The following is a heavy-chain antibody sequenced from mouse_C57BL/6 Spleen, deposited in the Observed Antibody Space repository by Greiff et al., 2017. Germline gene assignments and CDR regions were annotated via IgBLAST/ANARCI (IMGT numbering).Heavy chain of an antibody. J-gene: IGHJ1*03. D-gene: IGHD1-1*01. CDR2: IYPGDGDT. CDR3: ARDSYYYGSSYDWYFDV. Sequence: VQLQQSGPELVKPGASVKISCKASGYAFSSSWMNWVKQRPGKGLEWIGRIYPGDGDTNYNGKFKGKATLTADKSSSTAYMQLSSLTSEDSAVYFCARDSYYYGSSYDWYFDVWGTGTTVTVSS. CDR1: GYAFSSSW. V-gene: IGHV1-82*01.